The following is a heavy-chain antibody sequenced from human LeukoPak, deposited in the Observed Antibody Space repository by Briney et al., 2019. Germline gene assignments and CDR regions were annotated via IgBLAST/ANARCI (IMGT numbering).Heavy chain of an antibody. CDR3: AKDGPRRDGYNDH. Sequence: RGSLRLSCAASGFSFSTYAMHWVRQAPGKGLEWVAFIRYDGGNKYYVDSVKGRFTISRDNSKNTLYLQMNSLRPEDTAVYYCAKDGPRRDGYNDHWGQGTLVTVSS. D-gene: IGHD5-24*01. CDR2: IRYDGGNK. V-gene: IGHV3-30*02. CDR1: GFSFSTYA. J-gene: IGHJ4*02.